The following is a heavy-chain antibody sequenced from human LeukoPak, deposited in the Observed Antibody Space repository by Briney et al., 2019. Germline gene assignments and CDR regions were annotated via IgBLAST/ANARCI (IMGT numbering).Heavy chain of an antibody. CDR3: ARMPRWGRVGATTFDDY. CDR2: IYHSGST. J-gene: IGHJ4*02. Sequence: SQTLSLTCTVSGGSISSGGYYWSWIRQPPGKGLEWIGYIYHSGSTYYNPSLKSRVTISVDRSKNQFSLKLSSVTAADTAVYYCARMPRWGRVGATTFDDYWGQGTLVTVSS. V-gene: IGHV4-30-2*02. D-gene: IGHD1-26*01. CDR1: GGSISSGGYY.